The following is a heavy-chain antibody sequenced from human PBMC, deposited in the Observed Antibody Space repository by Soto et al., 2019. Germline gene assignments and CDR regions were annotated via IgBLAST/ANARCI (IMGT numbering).Heavy chain of an antibody. J-gene: IGHJ4*02. V-gene: IGHV3-64D*06. CDR3: VKDAGRSYYDSSGLAPDYFDY. D-gene: IGHD3-22*01. Sequence: LRLSCSASGFTFSSYAMHWVRQAPGKGLEYVSAISSNGGSTYYADSVKGRFTISRDNSKNTLYLQMSSLRAEDTAVYYCVKDAGRSYYDSSGLAPDYFDYWGQGTLVTVS. CDR1: GFTFSSYA. CDR2: ISSNGGST.